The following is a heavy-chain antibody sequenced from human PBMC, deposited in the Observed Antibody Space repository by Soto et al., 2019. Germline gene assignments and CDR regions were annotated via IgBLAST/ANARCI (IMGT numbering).Heavy chain of an antibody. V-gene: IGHV1-3*01. Sequence: ASVKVSCKASGYTFTSYAMHWVRQAPGQRLEWMGWINAGNGNTKYSQKFQGRVTITRDTSASTAYMELGSLRSEDTAVYYCARDTIMITFGGVIRRDDAFDIWGQGTMVTVSS. D-gene: IGHD3-16*02. CDR2: INAGNGNT. J-gene: IGHJ3*02. CDR3: ARDTIMITFGGVIRRDDAFDI. CDR1: GYTFTSYA.